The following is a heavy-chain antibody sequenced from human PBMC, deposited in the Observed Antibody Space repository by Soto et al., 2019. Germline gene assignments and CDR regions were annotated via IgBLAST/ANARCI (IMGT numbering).Heavy chain of an antibody. J-gene: IGHJ5*02. D-gene: IGHD1-26*01. Sequence: GGSLRLSCAASGFTFSNAWMSWVRQAPGKGLEWVGRIRSKTDGATTDYAAPVKGRFTISRDDSKDTLYLQMNSLKTEDIDVYYCKWDLESSDPWGPGTLVTVSS. CDR2: IRSKTDGATT. CDR3: KWDLESSDP. CDR1: GFTFSNAW. V-gene: IGHV3-15*01.